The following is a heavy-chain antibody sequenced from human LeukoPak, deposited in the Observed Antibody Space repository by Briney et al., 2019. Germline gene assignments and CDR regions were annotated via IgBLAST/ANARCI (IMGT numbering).Heavy chain of an antibody. D-gene: IGHD2-21*01. V-gene: IGHV3-30-3*01. J-gene: IGHJ3*02. CDR1: GFTFSSYA. CDR3: ARERGGGGFVDAFDI. CDR2: ISYDGSNK. Sequence: GGSLRLSCAASGFTFSSYAMQWVRQAPGKGLEWVAVISYDGSNKYYADSVKGRLTISRDNSKNTLYLQMNSLSAEDTAVYYWARERGGGGFVDAFDIWGQDTLFTVSS.